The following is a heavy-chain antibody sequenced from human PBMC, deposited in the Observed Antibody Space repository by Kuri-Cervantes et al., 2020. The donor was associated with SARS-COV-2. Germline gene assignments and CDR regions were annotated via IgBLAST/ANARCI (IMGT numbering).Heavy chain of an antibody. V-gene: IGHV3-30-3*01. Sequence: GESLKISCAASGFTFSSYAMHWVRQAPGKGLEWVAVISYDGSNKYYADSVKGRFTISRDNAKNSLYLQMNSLRAEDTAVYYCARDQGPPNPYDSSGYYYEGDAFDIWGRGTMVTVSS. J-gene: IGHJ3*02. D-gene: IGHD3-22*01. CDR3: ARDQGPPNPYDSSGYYYEGDAFDI. CDR2: ISYDGSNK. CDR1: GFTFSSYA.